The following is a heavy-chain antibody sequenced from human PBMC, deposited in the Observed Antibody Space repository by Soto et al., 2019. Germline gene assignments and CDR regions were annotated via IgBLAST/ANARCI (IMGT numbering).Heavy chain of an antibody. V-gene: IGHV4-31*03. CDR1: GGSISSGGYY. D-gene: IGHD3-16*01. CDR3: AREGQGGSGLYYYYYGMDV. J-gene: IGHJ6*02. Sequence: SETLSLTCTVSGGSISSGGYYWSWIRQHPGKGLEWIGYIYYSGSTYYNPSLKSRVTVSVDTSKNQFSLKLSSVTAADTAVYYCAREGQGGSGLYYYYYGMDVWGQGTTVTVSS. CDR2: IYYSGST.